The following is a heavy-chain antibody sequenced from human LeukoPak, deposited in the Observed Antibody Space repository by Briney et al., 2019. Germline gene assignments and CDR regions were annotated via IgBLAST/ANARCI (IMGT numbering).Heavy chain of an antibody. Sequence: SETLSLTCTVSGGSISSYYWSWIRQPPGKGLEWIGYIYYSGSTNYNPSLKSRVTISVDTSKNQFSLKLSSVTAADTAVYYCAGADSGSDYAELAYWGQGTLVTVSS. V-gene: IGHV4-59*01. CDR3: AGADSGSDYAELAY. J-gene: IGHJ4*02. CDR1: GGSISSYY. D-gene: IGHD1-26*01. CDR2: IYYSGST.